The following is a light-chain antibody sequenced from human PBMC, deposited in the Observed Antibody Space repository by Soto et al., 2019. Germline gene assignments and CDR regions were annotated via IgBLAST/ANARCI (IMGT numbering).Light chain of an antibody. Sequence: QSVLTQPASVSGSPGQSITISCTGTSSDVGGYNYVSWYQQHPGKAPKLMIYEVSNRPSGVSNRFSGSKSGNTASLTSSGLQADDEDDYYCSSYTSSSTGVFGGGTKLTVL. J-gene: IGLJ3*02. CDR3: SSYTSSSTGV. CDR2: EVS. V-gene: IGLV2-14*01. CDR1: SSDVGGYNY.